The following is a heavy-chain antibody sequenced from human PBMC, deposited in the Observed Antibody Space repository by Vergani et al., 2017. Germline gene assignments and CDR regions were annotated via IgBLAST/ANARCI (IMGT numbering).Heavy chain of an antibody. CDR1: GGSFSTGCQS. CDR3: ARDGGEYDKDALDV. D-gene: IGHD2-21*01. V-gene: IGHV4-61*02. Sequence: QVQLQESGPGLVKPSQTLSLTCTVSGGSFSTGCQSWTWLRQSAGKGLEWIGRIYTSGATTYNPTLRSRASMSVDASKKQFSLKLTSVTAADTAVYYCARDGGEYDKDALDVWGKGTKVTVTS. J-gene: IGHJ3*01. CDR2: IYTSGAT.